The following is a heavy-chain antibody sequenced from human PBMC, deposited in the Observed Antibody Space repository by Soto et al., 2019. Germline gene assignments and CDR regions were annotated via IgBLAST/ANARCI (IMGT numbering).Heavy chain of an antibody. CDR1: GGSISSGGYY. V-gene: IGHV4-31*03. CDR2: IYYSGST. Sequence: PSETLSLTCTVSGGSISSGGYYWSWIRQHPGKGLEWIGYIYYSGSTNYNPSLKSRVTISVDTSKNQFSLKLSSVTAADTAVYYCARALEYSSSTYDYWGQGTLVTVSS. J-gene: IGHJ4*02. D-gene: IGHD6-6*01. CDR3: ARALEYSSSTYDY.